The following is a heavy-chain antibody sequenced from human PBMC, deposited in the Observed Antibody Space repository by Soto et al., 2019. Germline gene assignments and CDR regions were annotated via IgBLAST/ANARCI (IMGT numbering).Heavy chain of an antibody. CDR3: AREEQWLVDY. V-gene: IGHV3-21*01. CDR2: ISSSSSYI. Sequence: GGSLRLSCAASGFTFSSYSMNWVRQAAGKGLEWVSSISSSSSYIYYADSVKGRFAISRDNAKNSLYLQMNSLRAEDTAVYYCAREEQWLVDYWGQGTLVTVSS. CDR1: GFTFSSYS. J-gene: IGHJ4*02. D-gene: IGHD6-19*01.